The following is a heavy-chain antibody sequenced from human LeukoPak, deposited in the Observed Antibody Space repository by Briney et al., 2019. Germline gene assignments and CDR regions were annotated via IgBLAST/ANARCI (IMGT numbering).Heavy chain of an antibody. Sequence: PGGSLRLSCAASGFTFSSYSMNWVRQAPGKGLEWVSSLSSSSSYIYYADSVKGRFTISRDNAKNSLYLQMNSLRAEDTAVYYCARGTYYYDSSGYSSPGYWGQGTLVTVSS. D-gene: IGHD3-22*01. V-gene: IGHV3-21*01. CDR3: ARGTYYYDSSGYSSPGY. CDR2: LSSSSSYI. CDR1: GFTFSSYS. J-gene: IGHJ4*02.